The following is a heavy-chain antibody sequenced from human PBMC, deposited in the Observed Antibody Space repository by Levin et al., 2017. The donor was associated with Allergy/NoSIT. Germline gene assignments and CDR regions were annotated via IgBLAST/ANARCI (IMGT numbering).Heavy chain of an antibody. Sequence: GGSLRLSCAASGFTFSSYWMSWVRQAPGKGLEWVANIKQDGSEKYYVDSVKGRFTISRDNAKNSLYLQMNSLRAEDTAVYYCARDCSSWSDAFDIWGQGTMVTVSS. J-gene: IGHJ3*02. CDR1: GFTFSSYW. CDR3: ARDCSSWSDAFDI. CDR2: IKQDGSEK. D-gene: IGHD6-13*01. V-gene: IGHV3-7*01.